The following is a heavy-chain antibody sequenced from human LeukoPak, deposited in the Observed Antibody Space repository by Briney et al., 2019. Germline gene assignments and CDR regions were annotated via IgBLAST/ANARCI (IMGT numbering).Heavy chain of an antibody. V-gene: IGHV3-21*01. Sequence: GGSLRLSCAASGFTFSSYSMNWVRQAPGKGLEWVSSISSSSSYIYYADSVKGRFTISRDNAKNSLYLQMNSLRAEDTAVYYCARQGFVLMSPTKHFDYWGQGTLVTVSS. D-gene: IGHD2-8*01. CDR2: ISSSSSYI. J-gene: IGHJ4*02. CDR3: ARQGFVLMSPTKHFDY. CDR1: GFTFSSYS.